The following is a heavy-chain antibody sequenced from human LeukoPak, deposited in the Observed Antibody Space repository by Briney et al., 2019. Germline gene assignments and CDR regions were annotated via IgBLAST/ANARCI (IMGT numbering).Heavy chain of an antibody. D-gene: IGHD3-22*01. CDR2: IYYSGTT. CDR1: GGSISSYY. J-gene: IGHJ4*02. V-gene: IGHV4-59*01. Sequence: PSETLSLTCTVSGGSISSYYWSWLRQPPGKGLEGIGYIYYSGTTYYNPSLSSQVTISVDTSKNQFSLRLTSVTAADTAVYYCVRHYDSSGFYFDYWGQGALVTVSS. CDR3: VRHYDSSGFYFDY.